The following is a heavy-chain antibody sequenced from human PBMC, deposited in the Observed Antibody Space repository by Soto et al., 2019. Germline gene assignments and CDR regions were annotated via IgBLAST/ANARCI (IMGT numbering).Heavy chain of an antibody. CDR3: ARDHKEAFDI. Sequence: QVLLQESGPGLVKPSETLSLTSTVSGGSISSYFLNWIRQAPGKGLEWIGYMYFNESTNYNPSLKSRVMMSLDTSKSLFSLKLNSVTAADTAIYYCARDHKEAFDIWGQGTLVIVSS. CDR2: MYFNEST. J-gene: IGHJ3*02. CDR1: GGSISSYF. V-gene: IGHV4-59*01.